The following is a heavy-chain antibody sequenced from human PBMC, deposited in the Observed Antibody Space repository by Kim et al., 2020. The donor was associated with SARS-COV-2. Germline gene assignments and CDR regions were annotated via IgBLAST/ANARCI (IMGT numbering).Heavy chain of an antibody. CDR3: ARGRGFGSGSYFDY. D-gene: IGHD3-10*01. V-gene: IGHV1-2*02. J-gene: IGHJ4*02. CDR2: INPNTGGT. CDR1: GYTLTAYY. Sequence: ASVKVSCKSSGYTLTAYYMHWVRQAPGEGLEWMGWINPNTGGTNYAQKFQGRVTMTRDTSISTAYMELSRLRYDDTAVYYCARGRGFGSGSYFDYWGQGTLITVSS.